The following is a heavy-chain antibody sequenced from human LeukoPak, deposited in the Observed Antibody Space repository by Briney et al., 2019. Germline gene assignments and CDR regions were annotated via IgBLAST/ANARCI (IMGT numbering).Heavy chain of an antibody. V-gene: IGHV1-69*13. Sequence: ASVKVSCKASGGTFSSYAISWVRQAPGQGLEWMGGIIPIFGTANYAQKFQGRVTITADESTSTAYMELSSLRSEDTAVYYCARGQRYFDWSHYYYGMDVWGQGTTVTVSS. CDR2: IIPIFGTA. CDR3: ARGQRYFDWSHYYYGMDV. CDR1: GGTFSSYA. D-gene: IGHD3-9*01. J-gene: IGHJ6*02.